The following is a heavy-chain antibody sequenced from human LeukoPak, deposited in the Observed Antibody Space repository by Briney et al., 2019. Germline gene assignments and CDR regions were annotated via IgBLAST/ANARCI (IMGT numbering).Heavy chain of an antibody. CDR1: GGSFSGYY. J-gene: IGHJ4*02. V-gene: IGHV4-34*01. Sequence: SETLSLTCAVYGGSFSGYYWSWIHQPPGKGLEWIGEINHSGSTNYNPSLKSRVTISVDTSKNQFSLKLSSVTAADTAVYYCARGFDDILTGYYFFDYWGQGTLVTVSS. CDR2: INHSGST. D-gene: IGHD3-9*01. CDR3: ARGFDDILTGYYFFDY.